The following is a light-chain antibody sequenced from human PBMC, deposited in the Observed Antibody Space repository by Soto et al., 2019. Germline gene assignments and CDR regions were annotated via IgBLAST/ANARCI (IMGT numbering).Light chain of an antibody. J-gene: IGKJ1*01. CDR2: SAS. Sequence: AIRMTQSPSSFSASTGDRVTVTCRASQGISSYLAWYQQKPGKAPKLLIYSASTLQSGVPSRFSGSGSGTEFTLTISCLQSEDFATYYCHQYYSNPRTFGQGTKVEIK. V-gene: IGKV1-8*01. CDR1: QGISSY. CDR3: HQYYSNPRT.